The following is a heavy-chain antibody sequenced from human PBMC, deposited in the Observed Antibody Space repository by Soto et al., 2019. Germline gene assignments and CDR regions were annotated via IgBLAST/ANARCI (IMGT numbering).Heavy chain of an antibody. CDR2: INPSGVST. CDR3: AAGGYGDYTYHYYCMEV. D-gene: IGHD4-17*01. CDR1: GDTFSRYY. Sequence: QVPVVQSGAEVKKPGASVKVTCKASGDTFSRYYVHWVRQAPGQGLEWVGIINPSGVSTTYAEKFQGRVTMTRDTSTSTVNMELSSLRSEDTAVYSCAAGGYGDYTYHYYCMEVWGQGTTVTVSS. J-gene: IGHJ6*02. V-gene: IGHV1-46*01.